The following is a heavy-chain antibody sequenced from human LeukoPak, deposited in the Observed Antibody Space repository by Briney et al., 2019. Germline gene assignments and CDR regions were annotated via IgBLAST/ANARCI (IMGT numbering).Heavy chain of an antibody. Sequence: GASVKVSCKASGYTFTSYYMHWVRQAPGQGLEWMGIINPSGGSTSYAQKFQGRVTMTRDMSTSTVYMELSSLRSEDTAVYYCAREGALRNYDILTGLGGYYMDVWGKGTTVTVSS. CDR1: GYTFTSYY. D-gene: IGHD3-9*01. V-gene: IGHV1-46*01. J-gene: IGHJ6*03. CDR2: INPSGGST. CDR3: AREGALRNYDILTGLGGYYMDV.